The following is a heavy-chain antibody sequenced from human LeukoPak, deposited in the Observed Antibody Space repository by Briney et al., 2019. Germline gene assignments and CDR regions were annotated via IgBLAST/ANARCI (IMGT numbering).Heavy chain of an antibody. D-gene: IGHD3-3*01. V-gene: IGHV4-59*08. J-gene: IGHJ6*02. Sequence: SETLSLTCTVSGGSISSYYWSWIRQPPGKGLEWIGYIYYSGSTNYNPSLESRVTISVDTSKNQFSLKLSSVTAADTAVYYCARHSDNYDFWSGYLYGMDVWGQGTTVTVSS. CDR2: IYYSGST. CDR1: GGSISSYY. CDR3: ARHSDNYDFWSGYLYGMDV.